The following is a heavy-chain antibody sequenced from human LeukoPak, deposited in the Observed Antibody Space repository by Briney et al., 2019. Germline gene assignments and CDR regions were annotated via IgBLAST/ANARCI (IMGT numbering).Heavy chain of an antibody. CDR1: GFTFSSYG. J-gene: IGHJ4*02. CDR2: ISYDGDTE. Sequence: GGSLRLSCAASGFTFSSYGMFWVRQAPGKGLEWVALISYDGDTEYYADSVKGRFTISRDNSKNTLYLQMNDLRPEDTAVYYCARGEHSGSYHIDYWGQGTLVTVSS. D-gene: IGHD1-26*01. V-gene: IGHV3-30*03. CDR3: ARGEHSGSYHIDY.